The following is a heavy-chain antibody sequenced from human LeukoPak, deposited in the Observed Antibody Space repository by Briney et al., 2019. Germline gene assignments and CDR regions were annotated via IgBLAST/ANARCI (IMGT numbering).Heavy chain of an antibody. J-gene: IGHJ4*02. CDR3: DY. Sequence: GGSLRLSCAASGFTFSSYAIHWVRQAPGKGLEWVAVISYDGSNKYYADSVKGRFTISRDNSKNTLYLQMNSLRAEDTAVYYCDYWGQGTLVTVSS. V-gene: IGHV3-30*04. CDR2: ISYDGSNK. CDR1: GFTFSSYA.